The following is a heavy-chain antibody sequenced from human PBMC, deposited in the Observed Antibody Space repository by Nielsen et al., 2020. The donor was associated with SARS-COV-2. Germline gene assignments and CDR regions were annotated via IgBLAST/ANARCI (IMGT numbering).Heavy chain of an antibody. CDR1: GYTFTSYG. Sequence: VQVSCKASGYTFTSYGISWVRQAPGQGLEWMGWISAYNGNTNYAQKLQGRVTMTTDTSTSTAYMELRSLRSDDTAVYYCARDLDVYCSSTSCYKFDYWGQGTLVTVSS. V-gene: IGHV1-18*04. CDR2: ISAYNGNT. D-gene: IGHD2-2*02. J-gene: IGHJ4*02. CDR3: ARDLDVYCSSTSCYKFDY.